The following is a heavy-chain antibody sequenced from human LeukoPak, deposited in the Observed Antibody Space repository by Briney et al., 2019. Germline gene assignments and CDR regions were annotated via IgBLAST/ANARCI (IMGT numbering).Heavy chain of an antibody. CDR2: MNPNSGNT. D-gene: IGHD3-22*01. Sequence: ASXKVSCKASGYTFTSYDINWVRQATGQGLEWMGWMNPNSGNTGYAQKFQGRVTITRNTSISTAYMELSSLRSEDTAVYYCARSRAYYDSSGYSLDAFDIWGQGTMVTVSS. V-gene: IGHV1-8*03. J-gene: IGHJ3*02. CDR1: GYTFTSYD. CDR3: ARSRAYYDSSGYSLDAFDI.